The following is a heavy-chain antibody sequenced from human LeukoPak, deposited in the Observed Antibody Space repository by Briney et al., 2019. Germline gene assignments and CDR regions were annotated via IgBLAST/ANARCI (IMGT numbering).Heavy chain of an antibody. CDR3: ARSTLSGYVDV. CDR1: GFSLTTSGVG. D-gene: IGHD3-3*01. V-gene: IGHV2-70*11. CDR2: IDWDDDK. Sequence: SGPTLVKPTQTLTLTCTFSGFSLTTSGVGVGWIRQPPGKALEWLARIDWDDDKYYSTSLKTRLTISKDTSKNQVVLTMTNMDPVDTATYYCARSTLSGYVDVWGQGTTVTVSS. J-gene: IGHJ6*02.